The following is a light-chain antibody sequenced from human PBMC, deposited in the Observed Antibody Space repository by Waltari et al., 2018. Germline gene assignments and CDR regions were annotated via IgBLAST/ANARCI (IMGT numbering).Light chain of an antibody. CDR3: ASWDESLSASV. CDR2: NDN. CDR1: RSTIARNC. Sequence: QSVLTHPPSPSGTPGQRLTMSCSGSRSTIARNCLNWYGQVQQTTPKLLIFNDNERPSGVPDRFSGSKSGTSASLAISGLQSDDEGSYYCASWDESLSASVFGGGTKLTVL. V-gene: IGLV1-44*01. J-gene: IGLJ3*02.